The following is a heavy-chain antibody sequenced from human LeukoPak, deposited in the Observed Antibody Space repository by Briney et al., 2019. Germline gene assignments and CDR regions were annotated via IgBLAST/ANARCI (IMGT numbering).Heavy chain of an antibody. Sequence: PGGSLRLSCAAYGFTFSSYWMHWVRQAPGKGLEWVSSISGSGGSTDYADSVKGRSTISRDNSKNTLWLQMNSLRAEDTAVYYCAKSPTYYHDTSGYRYFDNWGQGALVTVSS. CDR2: ISGSGGST. CDR3: AKSPTYYHDTSGYRYFDN. D-gene: IGHD3-22*01. V-gene: IGHV3-23*01. J-gene: IGHJ4*02. CDR1: GFTFSSYW.